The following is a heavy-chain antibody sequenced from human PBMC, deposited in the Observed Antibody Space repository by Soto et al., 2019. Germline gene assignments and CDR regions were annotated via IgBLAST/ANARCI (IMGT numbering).Heavy chain of an antibody. J-gene: IGHJ1*01. CDR1: GRIFSSFP. V-gene: IGHV1-69*06. CDR2: VISASGSV. D-gene: IGHD5-18*01. CDR3: AEVGSRDGYNYVLDQ. Sequence: QVQVVQPGAEVKKPGSSVKISCKASGRIFSSFPTSWVRQVPGQGLEWMGGVISASGSVTYAPQFQGRVTITAVTPAGIGYLELTSVTSEDTAIYYCAEVGSRDGYNYVLDQWGPGTMVTVSS.